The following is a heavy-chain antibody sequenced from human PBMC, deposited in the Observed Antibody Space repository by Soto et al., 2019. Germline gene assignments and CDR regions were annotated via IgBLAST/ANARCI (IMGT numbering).Heavy chain of an antibody. D-gene: IGHD2-2*01. CDR1: GFTVSISY. CDR2: RYSDGRA. V-gene: IGHV3-66*01. CDR3: AKRKYCPSTTCCDY. J-gene: IGHJ4*02. Sequence: GGSLRLSCAGSGFTVSISYMAWVRQVPGKGLEWVSIRYSDGRAYHAESVKGRFTTSTDESENTLYLQMSSLRAEDTAVYYCAKRKYCPSTTCCDYWGQGTQVTVGS.